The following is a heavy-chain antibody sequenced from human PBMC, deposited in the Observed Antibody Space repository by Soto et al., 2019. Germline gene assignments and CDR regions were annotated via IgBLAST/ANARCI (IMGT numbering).Heavy chain of an antibody. Sequence: ASVKVSCKASGYTFTSYGISWVRQAPGQGLEWMGWISAYNGNTNYAQKLQGRVTMTTDTSTSTAYMELRSLRSDDTAVYYCAWGDTNSYYYYYGMDVWGQGTAVTVSS. CDR3: AWGDTNSYYYYYGMDV. CDR2: ISAYNGNT. CDR1: GYTFTSYG. J-gene: IGHJ6*02. V-gene: IGHV1-18*01. D-gene: IGHD2-21*02.